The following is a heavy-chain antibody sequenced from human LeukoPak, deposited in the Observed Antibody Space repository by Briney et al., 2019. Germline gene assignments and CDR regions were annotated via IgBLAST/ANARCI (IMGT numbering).Heavy chain of an antibody. D-gene: IGHD3-22*01. Sequence: GGSLRLSCAASGFTFSSYAMSWVRQAPGKGLEWVSAISGSGGSTYYADSVKGRFTISRDNSENTLYLQMNSLRAEDTAVYYCAKDTDYYDSSGYYEWGQGTLVTVSS. CDR2: ISGSGGST. CDR3: AKDTDYYDSSGYYE. CDR1: GFTFSSYA. V-gene: IGHV3-23*01. J-gene: IGHJ4*02.